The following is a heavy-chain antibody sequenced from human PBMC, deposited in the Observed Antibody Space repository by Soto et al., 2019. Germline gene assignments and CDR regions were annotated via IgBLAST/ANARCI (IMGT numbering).Heavy chain of an antibody. CDR1: GFSLSTSGVG. Sequence: SGPTLVNPTQTLTLTCTFSGFSLSTSGVGVGWIRQPPGKALEWLALIYWDDDKRYSPSLKSRLTITKDTSKNQVVLTMTNMDPVDTATYYCAHRPQIWVACTTWDNWSDPWGQGNQVTVSS. CDR3: AHRPQIWVACTTWDNWSDP. J-gene: IGHJ5*02. D-gene: IGHD6-19*01. V-gene: IGHV2-5*02. CDR2: IYWDDDK.